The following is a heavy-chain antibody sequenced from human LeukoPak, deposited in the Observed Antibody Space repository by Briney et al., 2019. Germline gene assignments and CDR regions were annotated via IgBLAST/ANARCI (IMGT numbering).Heavy chain of an antibody. Sequence: PGGSLRLSCAASAFTFSSYAMSWVRHAPGKGLELVSAISGSGGSTYYADSVKGRFTIYRDNSKNKLYLQMNSLRAEDTAVYYCAKADYGDYWVYFDYWGQGTLVTVSS. J-gene: IGHJ4*02. CDR2: ISGSGGST. V-gene: IGHV3-23*01. D-gene: IGHD4-17*01. CDR1: AFTFSSYA. CDR3: AKADYGDYWVYFDY.